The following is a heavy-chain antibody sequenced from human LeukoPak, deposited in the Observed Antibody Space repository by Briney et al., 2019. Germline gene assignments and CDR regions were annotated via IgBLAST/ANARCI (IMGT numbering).Heavy chain of an antibody. V-gene: IGHV4-61*02. D-gene: IGHD2-2*01. CDR1: GGSISSGSYY. CDR2: IYTSGST. CDR3: AREVVVVPEDNWFDP. J-gene: IGHJ5*02. Sequence: SETLSLTCSVSGGSISSGSYYWSWIRQPAGRGLEWIGRIYTSGSTNYNPSLKSRVTISVDTSKNQFSLKLSSVTAADTAVYYCAREVVVVPEDNWFDPWGQGTLVTVSS.